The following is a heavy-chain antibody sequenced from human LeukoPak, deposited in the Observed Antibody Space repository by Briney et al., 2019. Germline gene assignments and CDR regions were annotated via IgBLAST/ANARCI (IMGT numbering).Heavy chain of an antibody. D-gene: IGHD3-9*01. CDR3: ARGHYDVLAASYKWTPDY. CDR2: ITSGGDYI. J-gene: IGHJ4*02. CDR1: AFTFNNFA. Sequence: GGSLRLSCAASAFTFNNFAMSWVRQAPGKGLEWVSSITSGGDYIYYADSVKGRFTTSRDNAKNSLSLQLNSLRVEDTAVYYCARGHYDVLAASYKWTPDYWGQGTLVTVSS. V-gene: IGHV3-21*01.